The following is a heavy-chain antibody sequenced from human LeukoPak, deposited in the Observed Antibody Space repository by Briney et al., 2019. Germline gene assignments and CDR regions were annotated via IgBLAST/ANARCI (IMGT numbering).Heavy chain of an antibody. Sequence: VGSLRLSCAASGFTFSSYGMHWVRQAPGKGLEWVAVIWYDGSNKYYADSVKGRFTISRDNSKNTLYLQMNSLRAEDTAVYYCAKVLWIAAAEPFDYWGQGTLVTVSS. J-gene: IGHJ4*02. CDR2: IWYDGSNK. CDR1: GFTFSSYG. CDR3: AKVLWIAAAEPFDY. D-gene: IGHD6-13*01. V-gene: IGHV3-33*06.